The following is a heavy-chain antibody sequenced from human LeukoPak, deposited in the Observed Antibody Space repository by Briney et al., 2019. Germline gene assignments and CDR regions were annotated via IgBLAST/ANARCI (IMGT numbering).Heavy chain of an antibody. V-gene: IGHV1-69*04. CDR2: IIPILGIA. CDR3: ARGVVGATTYAFDI. J-gene: IGHJ3*02. Sequence: SVKVSCKASGGTFSSYAISWVRPAPGQGLEWMGRIIPILGIANYAQKFQGRVTITADKSTSTAYMELSSLRSEDTAVYYCARGVVGATTYAFDIWGQGTMVTVSS. CDR1: GGTFSSYA. D-gene: IGHD1-26*01.